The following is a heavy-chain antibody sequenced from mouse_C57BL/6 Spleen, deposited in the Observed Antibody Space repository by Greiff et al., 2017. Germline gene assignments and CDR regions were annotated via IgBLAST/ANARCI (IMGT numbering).Heavy chain of an antibody. D-gene: IGHD3-3*01. CDR3: ARNRGSPGYFDV. J-gene: IGHJ1*03. CDR1: GFSLTSYA. CDR2: IWTGGGT. Sequence: VKLVESGPGLVAPSQSLYITCTVSGFSLTSYAISWVRQPPGKGLEWLGVIWTGGGTNYNSALKSRLSISKDNSKSQVFLKMNSRRTDDTARYYCARNRGSPGYFDVWGTGTTVTVSS. V-gene: IGHV2-9-1*01.